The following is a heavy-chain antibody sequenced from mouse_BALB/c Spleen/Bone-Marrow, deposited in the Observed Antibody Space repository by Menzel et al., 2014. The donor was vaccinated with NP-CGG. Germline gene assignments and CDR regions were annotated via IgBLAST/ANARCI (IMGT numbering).Heavy chain of an antibody. D-gene: IGHD3-3*01. J-gene: IGHJ2*01. CDR2: ISYSGST. CDR1: GDSITSGY. Sequence: EVQLVESGPSLVKPSQTLSLTCSVTGDSITSGYWNWIRKFPGNKLEFMGYISYSGSTYYNPSLKSRISITRDTYKTQYYLQLNYVTTEDTATYYCATYEGGTFDYWGQGTTLTVSS. V-gene: IGHV3-8*02. CDR3: ATYEGGTFDY.